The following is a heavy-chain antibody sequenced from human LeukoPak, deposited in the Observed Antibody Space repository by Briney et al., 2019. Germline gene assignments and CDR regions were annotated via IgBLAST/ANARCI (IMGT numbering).Heavy chain of an antibody. CDR2: INGDGSST. Sequence: PGGSLRLSCGGSGFTLSDYWMHWVRQVPGKGLVRVSRINGDGSSTSYADSVKGRFTISRDSAKNTLHLQMNSLRAEDTAIYYCARVLRYFDRWGQGTLVTVSS. V-gene: IGHV3-74*01. D-gene: IGHD3-9*01. CDR1: GFTLSDYW. CDR3: ARVLRYFDR. J-gene: IGHJ4*02.